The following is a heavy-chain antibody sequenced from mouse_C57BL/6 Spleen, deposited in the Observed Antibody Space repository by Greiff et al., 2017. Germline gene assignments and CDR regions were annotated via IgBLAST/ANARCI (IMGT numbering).Heavy chain of an antibody. J-gene: IGHJ1*03. CDR2: INPSSGYT. CDR1: GYTFTSYT. V-gene: IGHV1-4*01. Sequence: VQLQQSGAELARPGASVKMSCKASGYTFTSYTMHWVKQRPGQGLEWIGYINPSSGYTKYNQKFKDKATLTADKSSSTAYMQLSSLTSEDSAVYYCARGFITTVEGYFDVWGTGTTVTVSS. D-gene: IGHD1-1*01. CDR3: ARGFITTVEGYFDV.